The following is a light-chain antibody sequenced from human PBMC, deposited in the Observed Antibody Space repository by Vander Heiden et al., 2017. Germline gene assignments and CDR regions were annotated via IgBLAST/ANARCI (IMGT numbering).Light chain of an antibody. CDR1: QSVLYSSNNRNY. CDR2: WAS. J-gene: IGKJ3*01. CDR3: LQYYSPPST. Sequence: DIVMTQSPDSLAVSLGERATINCKSSQSVLYSSNNRNYLAWYQQKPGQPPKLLIHWASARESGVPDRFSGSGSGTDFTLTISSLQAEDVAVYYCLQYYSPPSTFGPGTKVDVK. V-gene: IGKV4-1*01.